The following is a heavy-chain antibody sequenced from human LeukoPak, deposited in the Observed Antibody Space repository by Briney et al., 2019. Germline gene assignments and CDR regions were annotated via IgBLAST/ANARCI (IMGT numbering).Heavy chain of an antibody. CDR1: SFTFSSYG. CDR3: AKVALRSAAGLTP. Sequence: PGGSLRLSCAASSFTFSSYGMHWVRQAPGKGLEWVAFIRYDGSNKYYADSVKGRFTISRDNSKNTLYLQMHSLRAEDTAVYYCAKVALRSAAGLTPWGQGTLVTVSS. V-gene: IGHV3-30*02. D-gene: IGHD6-13*01. CDR2: IRYDGSNK. J-gene: IGHJ5*02.